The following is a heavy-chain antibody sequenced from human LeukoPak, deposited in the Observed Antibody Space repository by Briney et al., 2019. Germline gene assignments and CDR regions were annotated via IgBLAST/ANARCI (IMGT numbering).Heavy chain of an antibody. CDR1: GFTFSDCY. J-gene: IGHJ4*02. D-gene: IGHD3-3*01. V-gene: IGHV3-11*04. Sequence: GGSLRLSCAASGFTFSDCYMSWIRQAPGEGLEWGSYISSSGSTIYYADSVKGRFTISRDNAKNSLYLQMNSLRAEDTAVYYCARSVDYDFWSEDIGLEYWGQGTLVTVSS. CDR3: ARSVDYDFWSEDIGLEY. CDR2: ISSSGSTI.